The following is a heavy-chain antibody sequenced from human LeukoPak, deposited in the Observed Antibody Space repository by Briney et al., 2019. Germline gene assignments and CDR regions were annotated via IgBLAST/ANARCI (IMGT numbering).Heavy chain of an antibody. CDR2: INPSGGST. Sequence: ASVKVSCKASGYTFTSYYMHLVREAPGQGLEWMGIINPSGGSTSYAQNLQGRVTMTRDTSTSTVYMELSSIRCDDTAVYYCASDRASGGSSDAFDMSSEGTMVTVSS. D-gene: IGHD2-15*01. CDR1: GYTFTSYY. V-gene: IGHV1-46*03. J-gene: IGHJ3*02. CDR3: ASDRASGGSSDAFDM.